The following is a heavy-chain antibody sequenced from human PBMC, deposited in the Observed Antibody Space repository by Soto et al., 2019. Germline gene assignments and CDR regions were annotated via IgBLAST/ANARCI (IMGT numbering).Heavy chain of an antibody. D-gene: IGHD3-3*01. V-gene: IGHV1-18*01. J-gene: IGHJ4*02. CDR3: ARRVYDFWSGYSGVDY. CDR2: ISAYNGNT. Sequence: ASVKVSCKASGYTFTSYGISWVRQAPGQGLEWMGWISAYNGNTNYAQKLQGRVTMTTDTSTSTAYMELRSLRSDDTAVYYCARRVYDFWSGYSGVDYWGQGTLGTVSA. CDR1: GYTFTSYG.